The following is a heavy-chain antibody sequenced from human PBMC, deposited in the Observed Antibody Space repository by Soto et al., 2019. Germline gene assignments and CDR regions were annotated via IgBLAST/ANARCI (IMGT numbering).Heavy chain of an antibody. V-gene: IGHV3-30-3*01. CDR3: ARASIVGARRGAFDI. Sequence: QVQLVESGGGVVQPGRSLRLSCAASGFTFSSYAMHWVRQAPGKGLEWVAVISYDGSNKYYADSVKGRFTISRDNSKNTLYLQMNSLRAEDTAVYYCARASIVGARRGAFDIWGQGTMVTVSS. J-gene: IGHJ3*02. CDR2: ISYDGSNK. CDR1: GFTFSSYA. D-gene: IGHD1-26*01.